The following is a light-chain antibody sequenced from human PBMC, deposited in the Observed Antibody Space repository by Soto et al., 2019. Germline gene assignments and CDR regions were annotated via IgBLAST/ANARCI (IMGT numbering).Light chain of an antibody. CDR2: GAS. J-gene: IGKJ1*01. V-gene: IGKV3-20*01. CDR1: QSVSSSY. Sequence: IVWTQSPGTLSLSPGERATLSCRASQSVSSSYLAWYQQKPGQAPRLLIYGASSRATGIPDRFSGSGSGTDFTLIVSGLEPEDFAVYYCQQYGSSPWTFGQGTKVDIK. CDR3: QQYGSSPWT.